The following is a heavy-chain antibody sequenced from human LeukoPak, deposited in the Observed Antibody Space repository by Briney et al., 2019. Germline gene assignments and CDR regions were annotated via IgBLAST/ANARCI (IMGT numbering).Heavy chain of an antibody. CDR3: ATGDPMYFDY. J-gene: IGHJ4*02. D-gene: IGHD7-27*01. CDR1: GGTFSSYA. Sequence: GASVKVSCKASGGTFSSYAISWVRQAPGQGREWMGRIIPILGIANYAQKFQGRVTITADKSTSTAYMELSSLRSEDTAVYYCATGDPMYFDYWGQGTLVTVSS. V-gene: IGHV1-69*04. CDR2: IIPILGIA.